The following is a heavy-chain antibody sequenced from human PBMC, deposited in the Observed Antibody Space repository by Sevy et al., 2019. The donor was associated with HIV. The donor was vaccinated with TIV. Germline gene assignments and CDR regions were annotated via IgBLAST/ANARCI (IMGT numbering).Heavy chain of an antibody. CDR1: GFTFSSYG. V-gene: IGHV3-33*01. Sequence: GGSLRLSCAASGFTFSSYGMHWVRQAPGKGLEWVAVIWYDGSNKYYADSVKGRFTISRDNSKNTLYLQMNSLRAEDMAVYYCARVSTYYYDSSGYFGAFDIWGQGTMVTVS. CDR2: IWYDGSNK. CDR3: ARVSTYYYDSSGYFGAFDI. J-gene: IGHJ3*02. D-gene: IGHD3-22*01.